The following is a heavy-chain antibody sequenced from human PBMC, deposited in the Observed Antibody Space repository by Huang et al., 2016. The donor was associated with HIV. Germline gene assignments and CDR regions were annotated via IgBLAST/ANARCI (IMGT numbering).Heavy chain of an antibody. CDR2: ISVYKGNT. CDR3: ARGGGIQLWLLGYYYMDV. J-gene: IGHJ6*03. CDR1: GYTFSSFG. V-gene: IGHV1-18*01. D-gene: IGHD5-18*01. Sequence: QVQLVQSGAEVKKPGASVKVSCKASGYTFSSFGISWGRQAPGQWLEWGGWISVYKGNTKFAQNFQGRLTMTTDTSTSTAYMALRSLRSDDTAVYYCARGGGIQLWLLGYYYMDVWGNGTTVTVSS.